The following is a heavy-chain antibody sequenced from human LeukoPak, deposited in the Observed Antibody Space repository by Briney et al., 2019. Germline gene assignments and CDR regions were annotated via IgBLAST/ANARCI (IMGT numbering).Heavy chain of an antibody. CDR3: ARVNRYCTNGVCLYYFDY. D-gene: IGHD2-8*01. CDR2: IYHSGST. J-gene: IGHJ4*02. CDR1: GGSISSYY. Sequence: PSETLSLTCTVSGGSISSYYWSWIRQPPGKGLEWIGEIYHSGSTNYNPSLKSRVTISVDKSKNQFSLKLSSVTAADTAVYYCARVNRYCTNGVCLYYFDYWGQGTLVTVSS. V-gene: IGHV4-59*12.